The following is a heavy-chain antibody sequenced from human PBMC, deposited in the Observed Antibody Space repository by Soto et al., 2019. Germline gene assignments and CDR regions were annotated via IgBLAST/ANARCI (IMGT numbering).Heavy chain of an antibody. CDR2: IIPILGIA. V-gene: IGHV1-69*02. D-gene: IGHD3-16*01. CDR3: ARLIGNSWLDS. Sequence: GASVKVSCKASGGTFSSYTISWVRQAPGQGLEWMGRIIPILGIANYAQKFQGRVTITADTSNNQVSLQLNSVTPDDTAVYYCARLIGNSWLDSWGQGTLVTVSS. J-gene: IGHJ5*01. CDR1: GGTFSSYT.